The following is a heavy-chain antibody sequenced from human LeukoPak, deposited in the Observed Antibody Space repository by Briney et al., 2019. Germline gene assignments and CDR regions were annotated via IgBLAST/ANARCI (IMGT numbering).Heavy chain of an antibody. CDR2: IYYSGNT. Sequence: SETLSLTCTVSGGSITNYYWSWIRQPPGKGLEWIGYIYYSGNTNYNPSLKSRVTMSVDTSKNQFSLKLSSVTAADTAVYYCARQIHGERKLDWFDPWGQGTLVTVSS. D-gene: IGHD3-10*01. J-gene: IGHJ5*02. CDR3: ARQIHGERKLDWFDP. CDR1: GGSITNYY. V-gene: IGHV4-59*08.